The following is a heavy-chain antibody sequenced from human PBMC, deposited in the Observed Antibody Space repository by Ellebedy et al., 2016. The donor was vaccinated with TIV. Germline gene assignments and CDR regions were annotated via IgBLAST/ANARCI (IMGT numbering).Heavy chain of an antibody. Sequence: SGPTLVXPTQTLTLTCTFSDFSLSTSRVSVSWIRQPPGKALEWLARIDWDDDKFYSTSLITRLTISRDTSKDQVVLIMTNMDPVDTATYYCARISSGWSLDIWGHGTMVIVSS. D-gene: IGHD6-19*01. CDR1: DFSLSTSRVS. V-gene: IGHV2-70*04. J-gene: IGHJ3*02. CDR3: ARISSGWSLDI. CDR2: IDWDDDK.